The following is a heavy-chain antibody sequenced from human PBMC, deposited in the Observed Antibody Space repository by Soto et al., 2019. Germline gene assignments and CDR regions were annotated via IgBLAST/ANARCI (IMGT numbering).Heavy chain of an antibody. CDR3: EAVEQLVRGLFDY. CDR1: GFTFSSHA. D-gene: IGHD6-6*01. CDR2: VDGSGGDT. V-gene: IGHV3-23*01. J-gene: IGHJ4*02. Sequence: GGSLRLSCAAAGFTFSSHAMGWLRQAPGTGPEWVAFVDGSGGDTSYADSVKGRFTMTEDTSTDTAYMERSSLRSEDTAVYYCEAVEQLVRGLFDYWGKGTLVTVFS.